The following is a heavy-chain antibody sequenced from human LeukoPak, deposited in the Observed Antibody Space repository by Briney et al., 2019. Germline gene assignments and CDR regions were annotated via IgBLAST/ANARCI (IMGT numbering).Heavy chain of an antibody. Sequence: PGGSLRLSCAASGFIFSTYAMSWVRQAPGKGLEWVSAVSRSGANTYHADSVKGRFTISRDNSKNTVHLQMNSLRVEDTAVYYCARDQRPGWGEYFQHWGQGTLVTVSS. J-gene: IGHJ1*01. CDR2: VSRSGANT. CDR3: ARDQRPGWGEYFQH. CDR1: GFIFSTYA. V-gene: IGHV3-23*01. D-gene: IGHD3-16*01.